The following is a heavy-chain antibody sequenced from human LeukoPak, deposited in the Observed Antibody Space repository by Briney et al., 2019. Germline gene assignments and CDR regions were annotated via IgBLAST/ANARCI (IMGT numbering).Heavy chain of an antibody. Sequence: GGSLRLSCAASEFIFSDYAMGWVRQAPGKGLEWVSTIDKTTYPTYYADSVKGRFTISRDNSKNTLYLQMNSLRTEDTAVYFCAKFEGATIPGWFNDYWGQGILVTVSS. CDR3: AKFEGATIPGWFNDY. D-gene: IGHD6-19*01. CDR1: EFIFSDYA. CDR2: IDKTTYPT. V-gene: IGHV3-23*05. J-gene: IGHJ4*02.